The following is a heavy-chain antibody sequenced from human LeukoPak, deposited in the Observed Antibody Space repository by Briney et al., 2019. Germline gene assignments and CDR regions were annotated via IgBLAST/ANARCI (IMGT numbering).Heavy chain of an antibody. CDR3: AKDGGGIAGSFDY. V-gene: IGHV3-23*01. CDR2: IGGSGGDT. J-gene: IGHJ4*02. Sequence: PGGSLRLSCTASGFTFSTSGMSWVRQAPGKGLESLAAIGGSGGDTSSADSPKGWFTISRDNFQNTLYLQMNSLRAEDTAVYYCAKDGGGIAGSFDYWGQGTLVTVSS. D-gene: IGHD1-20*01. CDR1: GFTFSTSG.